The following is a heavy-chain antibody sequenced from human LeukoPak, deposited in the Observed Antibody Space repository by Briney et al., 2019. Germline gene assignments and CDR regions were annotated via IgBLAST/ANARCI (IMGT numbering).Heavy chain of an antibody. CDR1: GFTFSSYG. J-gene: IGHJ6*03. D-gene: IGHD3-10*01. Sequence: PGGSLRLSCAASGFTFSSYGMHWVRQAPGKGLEWVAFIRHDGSNKKYADSVKGRFTISRDNSKNTLYLQMNSLRAEDTAVYYCAKDVTKTYYGSAMDVWGKGTTVTISS. CDR3: AKDVTKTYYGSAMDV. CDR2: IRHDGSNK. V-gene: IGHV3-30*02.